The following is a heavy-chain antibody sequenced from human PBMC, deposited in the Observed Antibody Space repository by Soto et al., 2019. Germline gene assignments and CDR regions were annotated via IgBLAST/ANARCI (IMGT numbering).Heavy chain of an antibody. CDR2: IYYIGST. CDR1: GGSISSYY. J-gene: IGHJ4*02. CDR3: ARHRRDFDY. V-gene: IGHV4-59*08. Sequence: QVQLQESGPGLVKPSETLSLTCTVSGGSISSYYWSWIRQPPGKGLEWIGYIYYIGSTNYNPSLKSRVTISVDTSKNQFSLKLSSVTAADTAVYYCARHRRDFDYWGQGTLVTVSS.